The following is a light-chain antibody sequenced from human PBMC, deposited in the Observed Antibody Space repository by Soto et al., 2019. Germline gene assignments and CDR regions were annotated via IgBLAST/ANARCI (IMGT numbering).Light chain of an antibody. CDR1: QSVSVY. J-gene: IGKJ1*01. V-gene: IGKV3-20*01. CDR3: YQYGSTPPT. Sequence: IVLTQSPATLSLSPSERATLSCMASQSVSVYLAWYQQKPVQAPRLLIYDASNRATGIPARFSGSGSGTDFTLTISRLEPEDFVVFYCYQYGSTPPTFGQGTKVDIK. CDR2: DAS.